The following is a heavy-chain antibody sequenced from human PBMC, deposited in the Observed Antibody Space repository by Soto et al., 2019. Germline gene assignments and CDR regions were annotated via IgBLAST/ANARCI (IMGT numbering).Heavy chain of an antibody. Sequence: QVQLVQSGAEVKKPGSSVKVSCTASGGTFSSSAISWVRQDPGQGLEWMGGIIPISETTNYAQKFQGRVTITADESKSTAYMELSSLRSEDTAVYYCARSQGSSTSLEIYYYYYYGMDVWCQGTTVTVSS. CDR3: ARSQGSSTSLEIYYYYYYGMDV. CDR2: IIPISETT. D-gene: IGHD2-2*01. V-gene: IGHV1-69*01. J-gene: IGHJ6*02. CDR1: GGTFSSSA.